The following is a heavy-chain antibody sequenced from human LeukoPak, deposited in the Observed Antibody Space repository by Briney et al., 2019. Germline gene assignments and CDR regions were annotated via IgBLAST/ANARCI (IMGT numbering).Heavy chain of an antibody. CDR1: GFTFSSYA. J-gene: IGHJ3*02. D-gene: IGHD1-20*01. CDR3: AKDRSMTGNNDAFDI. V-gene: IGHV3-30-3*01. Sequence: GESLRLSCEASGFTFSSYAMHWVRQAPGKGLEWVAVISYDGSNEYYADSVKGRFTISRDNSKNTLYLQMNSLRDEDTAVYYCAKDRSMTGNNDAFDIWGQGTMVTVSS. CDR2: ISYDGSNE.